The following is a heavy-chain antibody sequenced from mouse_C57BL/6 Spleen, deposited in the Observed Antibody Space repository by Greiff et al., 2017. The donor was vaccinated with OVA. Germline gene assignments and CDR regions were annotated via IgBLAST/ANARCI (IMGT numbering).Heavy chain of an antibody. J-gene: IGHJ3*01. CDR1: GYTFTSYG. CDR2: IYPRSGNT. CDR3: ASPTRQLRPSWFAY. V-gene: IGHV1-81*01. D-gene: IGHD3-2*02. Sequence: VKLMESGAELARPGASVKLSCKASGYTFTSYGISWVKQRTGQGLEWIGEIYPRSGNTYYNEKFKGKATLTADKSSSTAYMELRSLTSEDSAVYFCASPTRQLRPSWFAYWGQGTLVTVSA.